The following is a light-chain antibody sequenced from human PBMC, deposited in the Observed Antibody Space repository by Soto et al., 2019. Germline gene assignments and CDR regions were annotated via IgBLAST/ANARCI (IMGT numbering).Light chain of an antibody. CDR3: QQYNSYPPN. Sequence: DIPMTQSPSTLSASVGDRVTITCRASQSIGNWLAWYQQNPGKAPKLLIYDASSLESGVSSRFSGSGSGTEFALTISSLQADDFATYYCQQYNSYPPNFGGGTKVEIK. CDR2: DAS. CDR1: QSIGNW. J-gene: IGKJ4*01. V-gene: IGKV1-5*01.